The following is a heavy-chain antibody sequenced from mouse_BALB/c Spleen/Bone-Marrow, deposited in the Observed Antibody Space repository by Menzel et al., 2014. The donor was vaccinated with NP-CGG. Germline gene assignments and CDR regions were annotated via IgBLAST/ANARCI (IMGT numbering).Heavy chain of an antibody. J-gene: IGHJ4*01. CDR1: GYTFTDYW. CDR2: IDTSDSYT. CDR3: AREDYGYGAMDY. V-gene: IGHV1-69*01. Sequence: KQSGAELVMPGASVKVSCKASGYTFTDYWMLWVKQRPGQGLEWIGAIDTSDSYTSYNQKFKGKATLTVDESSSTAYMQLSSLTSEDSAVYYCAREDYGYGAMDYWGQGTSVTVSS. D-gene: IGHD2-2*01.